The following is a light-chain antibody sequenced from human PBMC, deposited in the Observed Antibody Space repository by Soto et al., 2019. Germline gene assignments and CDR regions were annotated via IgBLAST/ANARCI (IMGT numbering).Light chain of an antibody. CDR2: GAS. J-gene: IGKJ3*01. V-gene: IGKV3-20*01. CDR3: LLYGISPPIT. Sequence: EIVLTQSPGTLFLSPGERATLSCRASQSVSSSYLAWYQHIPGQAPRLLIYGASSRVTGIPDRFSGSGSGTVFTLTISRLAPEYFAVYYCLLYGISPPITFCPGIKVNIK. CDR1: QSVSSSY.